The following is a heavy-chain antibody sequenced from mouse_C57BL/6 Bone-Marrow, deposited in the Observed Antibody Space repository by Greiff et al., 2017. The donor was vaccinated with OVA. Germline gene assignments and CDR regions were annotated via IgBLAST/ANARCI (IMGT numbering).Heavy chain of an antibody. CDR1: GYTFTSYW. V-gene: IGHV1-61*01. D-gene: IGHD1-1*01. CDR3: YYYGSSSFAY. J-gene: IGHJ3*01. CDR2: IYPSDSET. Sequence: QVQLQQPGAELVRPGSSVKLSCKASGYTFTSYWMDWVKQRPGQGLEWIGNIYPSDSETHYNQKFKDKATLTVDKSSSTAYMQLSSLTSEDSAVYYCYYYGSSSFAYWGQGTLVTVSA.